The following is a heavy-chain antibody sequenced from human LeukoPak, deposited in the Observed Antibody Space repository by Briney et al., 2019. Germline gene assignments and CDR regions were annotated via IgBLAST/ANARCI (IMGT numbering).Heavy chain of an antibody. Sequence: PGGSLRLSCAASGFTFSSYWMSWVRQAPGRGLEWVANINQDGSEKYYVDSVKGRFTISRDNAKNSLYLQMNSLRAEDTAVYSCARGRGWLDYWGQGTLVTVSP. CDR1: GFTFSSYW. CDR3: ARGRGWLDY. D-gene: IGHD6-19*01. V-gene: IGHV3-7*01. J-gene: IGHJ4*02. CDR2: INQDGSEK.